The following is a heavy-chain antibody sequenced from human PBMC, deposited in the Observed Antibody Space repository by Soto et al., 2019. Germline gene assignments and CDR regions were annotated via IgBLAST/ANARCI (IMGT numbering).Heavy chain of an antibody. Sequence: SVKVSCKASGGTFSSYAISWVRQAPGQGLEWMGGIIPIFGTANYAQKFQGRVTITADESTSTAYMELSSLRSEDTAVYYCASAPGRDGYNYQLSGFDYWGQGTLVTVSS. D-gene: IGHD5-12*01. CDR1: GGTFSSYA. V-gene: IGHV1-69*13. J-gene: IGHJ4*02. CDR3: ASAPGRDGYNYQLSGFDY. CDR2: IIPIFGTA.